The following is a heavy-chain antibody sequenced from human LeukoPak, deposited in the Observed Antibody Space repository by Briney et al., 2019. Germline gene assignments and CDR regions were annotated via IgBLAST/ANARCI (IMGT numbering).Heavy chain of an antibody. CDR3: APDPYDYVWGSYRYKGY. CDR1: GFTFSSYS. V-gene: IGHV3-48*04. CDR2: ISSSSSTI. Sequence: GGSLRLSCAASGFTFSSYSMNWVRQAPGKGLEWVSYISSSSSTIYYADSVKGRFTISRDNAKNSLYLQMNSLRAEDTAVYYCAPDPYDYVWGSYRYKGYWGQGTLVTVSS. J-gene: IGHJ4*02. D-gene: IGHD3-16*02.